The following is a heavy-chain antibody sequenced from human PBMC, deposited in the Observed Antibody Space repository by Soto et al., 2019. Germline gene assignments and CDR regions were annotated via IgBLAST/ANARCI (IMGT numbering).Heavy chain of an antibody. Sequence: QVHLVESGGGVVQPGRSLRLSCAASGFTFNSFAMHWVRQAPGKGLQWVALISYDGSSKYYADSVKGRFTISRDNSKNPMHLQMNSLRPVDTGVYYFAIDGADETWQCRYFFDFWGLGTLVTVSS. J-gene: IGHJ4*02. CDR1: GFTFNSFA. V-gene: IGHV3-30*04. D-gene: IGHD3-16*01. CDR3: AIDGADETWQCRYFFDF. CDR2: ISYDGSSK.